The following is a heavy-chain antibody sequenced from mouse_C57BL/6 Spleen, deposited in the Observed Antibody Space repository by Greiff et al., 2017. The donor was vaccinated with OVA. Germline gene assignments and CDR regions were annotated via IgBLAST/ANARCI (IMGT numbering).Heavy chain of an antibody. V-gene: IGHV5-17*01. CDR3: ARPGYYYGSSPWFAY. Sequence: EVKVVESGGGLVKPGGSLKLSCAASGFTFSDYGMHWVRQAPEKGLAWVAYISSGSSTIYYADTVKGRFTISRDNAKNTLFLQMTSLRSEDTAMYYCARPGYYYGSSPWFAYWGQGTLVTVSA. CDR1: GFTFSDYG. CDR2: ISSGSSTI. D-gene: IGHD1-1*01. J-gene: IGHJ3*01.